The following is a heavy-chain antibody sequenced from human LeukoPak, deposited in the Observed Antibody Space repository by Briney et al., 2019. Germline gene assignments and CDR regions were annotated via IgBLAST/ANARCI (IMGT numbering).Heavy chain of an antibody. D-gene: IGHD2-2*01. V-gene: IGHV3-21*01. J-gene: IGHJ4*02. Sequence: PGGSLRLSCAASGLTFSSYSMNWVRQAPGKGLGWVSSISSSSSYIYYADSVKGRFTISRDNAKNSLYLQMNSLRAEDTAVYYCARDACSRTSCYVDYWGQGTLVSVSS. CDR2: ISSSSSYI. CDR1: GLTFSSYS. CDR3: ARDACSRTSCYVDY.